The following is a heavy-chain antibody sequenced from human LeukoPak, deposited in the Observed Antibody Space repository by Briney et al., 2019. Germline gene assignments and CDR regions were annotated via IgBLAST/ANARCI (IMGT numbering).Heavy chain of an antibody. CDR2: MSYDGSNK. J-gene: IGHJ4*02. Sequence: QPGGSLRLSCAASGFTFDLYAMHWVRQAPGRGLEWVAVMSYDGSNKYYADSVKGRFTISRDNSQNTLHLQMSSLRVADTAVHYCARDQVQLCSSGSCYVIDNWGPGTLVAVPS. CDR3: ARDQVQLCSSGSCYVIDN. V-gene: IGHV3-30*04. CDR1: GFTFDLYA. D-gene: IGHD2-15*01.